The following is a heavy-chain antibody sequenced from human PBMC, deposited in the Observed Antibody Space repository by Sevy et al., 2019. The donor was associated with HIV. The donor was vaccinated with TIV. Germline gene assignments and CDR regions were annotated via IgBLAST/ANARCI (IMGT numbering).Heavy chain of an antibody. V-gene: IGHV4-39*01. J-gene: IGHJ5*02. Sequence: TFSSYWMSWVRQAPGKGLEWIGSIYYSGSTYYNPSLKSRVTISVDTSKNQFSLKLSSVTAADTAVYYCARHAHITMIVTWGQGTLVTVSS. CDR1: TFSSYW. D-gene: IGHD3-22*01. CDR2: IYYSGST. CDR3: ARHAHITMIVT.